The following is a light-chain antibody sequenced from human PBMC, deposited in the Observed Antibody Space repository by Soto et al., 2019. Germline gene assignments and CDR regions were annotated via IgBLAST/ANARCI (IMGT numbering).Light chain of an antibody. J-gene: IGLJ1*01. Sequence: QSALTQPRSVSGSPGQSVTIPCTGTSSDVGGHNYVSWYQQYPGKATKLLLSSVSKRPSGVPDRFSGSKSGNTASLTISGLQAEDEADYYCCSYAGSYTYVFGTGTKVTVL. CDR3: CSYAGSYTYV. CDR2: SVS. CDR1: SSDVGGHNY. V-gene: IGLV2-11*01.